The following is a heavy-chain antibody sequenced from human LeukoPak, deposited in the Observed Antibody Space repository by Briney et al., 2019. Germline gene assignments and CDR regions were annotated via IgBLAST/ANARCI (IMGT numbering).Heavy chain of an antibody. J-gene: IGHJ3*02. CDR1: GFTFSSYA. V-gene: IGHV3-30-3*01. D-gene: IGHD6-19*01. CDR2: ISYDGSNK. CDR3: ARDGRAVAGNGGVDAFDI. Sequence: GGSLRLSCAASGFTFSSYALHWVRQAPGKGLEWVAVISYDGSNKYYADSVKGRFTISRDNSKNTLYLQMNSLRAEDTAVYYCARDGRAVAGNGGVDAFDIWGQGTMVTVSS.